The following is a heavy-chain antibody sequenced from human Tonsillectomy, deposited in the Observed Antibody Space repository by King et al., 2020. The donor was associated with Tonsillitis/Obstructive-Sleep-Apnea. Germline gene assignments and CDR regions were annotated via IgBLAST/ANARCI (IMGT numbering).Heavy chain of an antibody. CDR3: ARNAYNYSYSDYYYVMDV. J-gene: IGHJ6*02. V-gene: IGHV5-10-1*03. D-gene: IGHD5-18*01. Sequence: QLVQSGAEMKKPGESLRISCKGSGYIFTTYWINWVRQMPGKGLEWMGTIDPSDSYTNYSPSFQGHVSISADKSISTAYMQWSSLKASDTAMYYCARNAYNYSYSDYYYVMDVWGQGTTVTVSS. CDR2: IDPSDSYT. CDR1: GYIFTTYW.